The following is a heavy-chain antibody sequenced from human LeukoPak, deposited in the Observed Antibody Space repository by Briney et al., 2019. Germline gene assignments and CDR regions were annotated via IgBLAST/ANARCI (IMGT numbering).Heavy chain of an antibody. J-gene: IGHJ6*02. CDR1: GGSFSGYY. CDR3: ARHKSGWNYYYYGMDV. CDR2: INHSGST. Sequence: SETLSLTCAVYGGSFSGYYWSWIRQPPGKWLEWIGEINHSGSTNYNPSLKSRVTISVDTSKNQFSLKLSSVTAADTAVYYCARHKSGWNYYYYGMDVWGQGTTVTVSS. D-gene: IGHD6-19*01. V-gene: IGHV4-34*01.